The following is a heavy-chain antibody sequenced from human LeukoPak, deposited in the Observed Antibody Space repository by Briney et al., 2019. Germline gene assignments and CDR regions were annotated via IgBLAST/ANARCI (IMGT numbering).Heavy chain of an antibody. J-gene: IGHJ4*02. CDR3: ARGAVDTAMVDY. V-gene: IGHV4-61*01. D-gene: IGHD5-18*01. CDR1: GGSVSSGSYY. CDR2: IYYSGST. Sequence: SETLSLTCTVSGGSVSSGSYYWSWIRQPPGKGLEWIGYIYYSGSTNYNPSLKSRVTISVDTSKNQISLKLSSVTAADTAVYYCARGAVDTAMVDYWGQGTLVTVSS.